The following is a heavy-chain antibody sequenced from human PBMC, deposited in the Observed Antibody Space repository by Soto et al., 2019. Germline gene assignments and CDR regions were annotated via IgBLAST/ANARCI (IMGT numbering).Heavy chain of an antibody. J-gene: IGHJ4*02. CDR1: GFTFSSYA. CDR2: ISDNGATT. D-gene: IGHD3-22*01. Sequence: VQLLESGGGLVQPGGYLRLSCAGSGFTFSSYAMSWVRQAPGKGLEWVSTISDNGATTYYADSVKGRFTISKDNSKNTQYLQMNSLRTEDTAVYYCARGSYYHDSSGYYHGKGHYWGKGTLVTVSS. CDR3: ARGSYYHDSSGYYHGKGHY. V-gene: IGHV3-23*01.